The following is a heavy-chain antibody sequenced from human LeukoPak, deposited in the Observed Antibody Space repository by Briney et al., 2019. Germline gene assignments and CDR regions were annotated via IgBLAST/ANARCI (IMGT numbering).Heavy chain of an antibody. V-gene: IGHV3-11*04. D-gene: IGHD1-7*01. J-gene: IGHJ5*02. CDR1: GSTFSDYY. Sequence: PGGSLRLSCAASGSTFSDYYMSWIRQAPGKGLEWVSYISSSGSTKYYADSVKGRSTISRDNAKNSLYLQMNSLRAEDTAVYYCARDDWNYVYGFDPWGQGTLVTVSS. CDR3: ARDDWNYVYGFDP. CDR2: ISSSGSTK.